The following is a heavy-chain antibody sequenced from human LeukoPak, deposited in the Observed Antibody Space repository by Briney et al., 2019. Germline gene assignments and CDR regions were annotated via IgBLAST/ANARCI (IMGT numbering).Heavy chain of an antibody. CDR3: AKWSDIVVVPADLDY. CDR1: GNYW. V-gene: IGHV3-74*01. J-gene: IGHJ4*02. Sequence: GGSLRLSCAASGNYWMHWVRQAPGKGLVWVSHINSDGSWTSYADSVKGRFTISKDNAKNTVYLQMNSLKAEDTAVYYCAKWSDIVVVPADLDYWGQGTLVTVSS. D-gene: IGHD2-2*01. CDR2: INSDGSWT.